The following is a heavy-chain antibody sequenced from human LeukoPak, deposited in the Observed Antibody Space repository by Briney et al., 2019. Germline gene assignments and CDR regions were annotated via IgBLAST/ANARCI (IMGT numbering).Heavy chain of an antibody. J-gene: IGHJ4*02. CDR3: AKILYCSSTSCYGGVDY. D-gene: IGHD2-2*01. V-gene: IGHV3-11*01. Sequence: GGSLRLSCAASGFTFSDYYMSWIRQAPGKGLEWVSYISSSGSTICYADSVKGRFTISRDNAKNSLYLQMNSLRAEDTAVYYCAKILYCSSTSCYGGVDYWGQGTLVTVSS. CDR2: ISSSGSTI. CDR1: GFTFSDYY.